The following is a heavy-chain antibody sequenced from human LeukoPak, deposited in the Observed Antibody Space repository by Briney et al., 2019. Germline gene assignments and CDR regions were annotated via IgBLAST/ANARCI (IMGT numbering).Heavy chain of an antibody. D-gene: IGHD5-12*01. V-gene: IGHV3-7*01. CDR3: ARDRIVATMTYYYYGMDV. CDR1: GFIFRSYW. Sequence: PGGSLRLSCAASGFIFRSYWMVWVRQAPGKGLEWVASIDEHGFKTYYAASVTGRFTISKDTAKNSLDLQMNSLRAEDTAVYYCARDRIVATMTYYYYGMDVWGQGTTVTVSS. CDR2: IDEHGFKT. J-gene: IGHJ6*02.